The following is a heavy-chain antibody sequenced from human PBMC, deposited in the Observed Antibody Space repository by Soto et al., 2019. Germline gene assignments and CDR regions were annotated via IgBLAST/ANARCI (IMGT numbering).Heavy chain of an antibody. J-gene: IGHJ4*02. V-gene: IGHV1-24*01. CDR1: GHTLTELS. Sequence: QVQLVQSGAEVRKPGASVKVSCKVSGHTLTELSMHWVRQAPGKGLEWMGGFDPEDGETISAQKFQGRVTVTEDTSTATPYLELSSLRSEDTAGYYCAAGGTRWLPSPVDYWGQGTLVTISS. CDR2: FDPEDGET. CDR3: AAGGTRWLPSPVDY. D-gene: IGHD1-1*01.